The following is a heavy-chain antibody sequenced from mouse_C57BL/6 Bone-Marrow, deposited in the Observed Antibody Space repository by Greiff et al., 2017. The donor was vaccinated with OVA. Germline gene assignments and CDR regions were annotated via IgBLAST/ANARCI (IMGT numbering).Heavy chain of an antibody. J-gene: IGHJ2*01. CDR3: ARTQRGYFDY. V-gene: IGHV5-17*01. Sequence: VQLKESGGGLVKPGGSLKLSCAASGFTFSDYGMHWVRQAPEKGLEWVAYISSGSSTIYYADTVKGRFTISRDNAKNTLFLQMTSLRSEDTAMDYCARTQRGYFDYWGQGTTLTVSS. CDR1: GFTFSDYG. CDR2: ISSGSSTI.